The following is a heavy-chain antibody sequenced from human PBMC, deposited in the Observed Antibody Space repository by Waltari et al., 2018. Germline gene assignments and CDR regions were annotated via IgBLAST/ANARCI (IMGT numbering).Heavy chain of an antibody. D-gene: IGHD6-19*01. J-gene: IGHJ4*02. V-gene: IGHV4-61*02. CDR1: GGSLSSGSYY. Sequence: QVQLQESGPGLVKPSQTLSLTYTVSGGSLSSGSYYWSWIRQPAGKGLEWIGRIYTSGSTNYNPSLKSRVTISVDTSKNQFSLKLSSVTAADTAVYYCARDDPDSSGWYPLFDYWGQGTLVTVSS. CDR2: IYTSGST. CDR3: ARDDPDSSGWYPLFDY.